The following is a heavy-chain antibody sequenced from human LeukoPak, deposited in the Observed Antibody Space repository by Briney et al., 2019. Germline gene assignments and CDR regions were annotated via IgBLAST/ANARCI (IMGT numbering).Heavy chain of an antibody. J-gene: IGHJ4*02. D-gene: IGHD1-26*01. Sequence: SETLSLTCTVSGGSISSSSYFWGWIRQPPGKGLEWIGSIYYSGSTYYNPSLKSRVTTSVDTSKNQFSLKLSSVTAADTAVYYCARHSGSYYVVSYWGQGTLVTVSS. CDR3: ARHSGSYYVVSY. CDR2: IYYSGST. V-gene: IGHV4-39*01. CDR1: GGSISSSSYF.